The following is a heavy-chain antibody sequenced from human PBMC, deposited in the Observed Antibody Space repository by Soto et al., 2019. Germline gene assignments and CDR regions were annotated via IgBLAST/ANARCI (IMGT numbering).Heavy chain of an antibody. CDR2: IGAYNGNT. V-gene: IGHV1-18*01. D-gene: IGHD1-26*01. Sequence: ASVKVSCKASGYTFSSYGINWVRQAPGQGLEWMGWIGAYNGNTNYAQKLQGRVTMTTDTSTSTVYMELRSLRSDDTAVYYCARDAESGSYSGYWGQGTLVTVSS. J-gene: IGHJ4*02. CDR3: ARDAESGSYSGY. CDR1: GYTFSSYG.